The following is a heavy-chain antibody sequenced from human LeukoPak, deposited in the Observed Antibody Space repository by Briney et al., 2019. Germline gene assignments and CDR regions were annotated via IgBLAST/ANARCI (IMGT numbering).Heavy chain of an antibody. CDR2: ISGSGGST. J-gene: IGHJ4*02. V-gene: IGHV3-23*01. D-gene: IGHD4-17*01. CDR1: GFTFSSYA. CDR3: AKDPGTVTDYYFDY. Sequence: GRSLRLSCAASGFTFSSYAMSWVRQAPGKGLEWVSAISGSGGSTYYADSVKGRFTISTANSKNSLYLQMNSLRAEDTAVYYCAKDPGTVTDYYFDYWGQGTLVTVSS.